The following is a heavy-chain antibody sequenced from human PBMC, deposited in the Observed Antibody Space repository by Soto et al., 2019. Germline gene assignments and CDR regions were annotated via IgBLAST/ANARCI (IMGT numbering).Heavy chain of an antibody. CDR1: GGSISSSNW. J-gene: IGHJ4*02. Sequence: QVQLQESGPGLVKPSGTLSLTCAVSGGSISSSNWWSWVRHPPGKGLQWIGEIYHSGSTNYIPSLKCRVTISVDKSRNQFSLKLSSVTAADTAVYYCARRWGEGRVDYWGQGTLVTVSS. CDR3: ARRWGEGRVDY. CDR2: IYHSGST. V-gene: IGHV4-4*02. D-gene: IGHD3-10*01.